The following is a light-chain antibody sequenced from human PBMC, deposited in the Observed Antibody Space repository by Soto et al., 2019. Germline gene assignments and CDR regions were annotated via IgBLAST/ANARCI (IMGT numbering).Light chain of an antibody. CDR2: DAS. J-gene: IGKJ4*01. V-gene: IGKV1-5*01. CDR3: QQYNSYSPLT. Sequence: DIQMTHSPSTLSASVGDRVTITCRASQSLGSWLAWYQQKSGKAPKLLIYDASSLESGVPSRFSGSGSGTAFTLTISSLQPADFATYYCQQYNSYSPLTFGGGTKVDIK. CDR1: QSLGSW.